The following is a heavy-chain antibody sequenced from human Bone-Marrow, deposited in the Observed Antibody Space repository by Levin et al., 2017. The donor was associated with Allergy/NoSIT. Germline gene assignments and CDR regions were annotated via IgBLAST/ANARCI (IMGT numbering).Heavy chain of an antibody. CDR1: GYTFTGYY. J-gene: IGHJ5*01. V-gene: IGHV1-2*02. CDR2: INPNSGGT. Sequence: ASVKVSCKASGYTFTGYYMHWVRQAPGQGLEWMGWINPNSGGTNYAQKFQGRVTMTRDTSIPTAYMELSSLRSDDTAVYYCARGLRPGYSSSWFDSWGQGTLFTVSS. CDR3: ARGLRPGYSSSWFDS. D-gene: IGHD6-13*01.